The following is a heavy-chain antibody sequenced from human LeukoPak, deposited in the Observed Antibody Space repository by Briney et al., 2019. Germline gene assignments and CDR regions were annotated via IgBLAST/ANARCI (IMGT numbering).Heavy chain of an antibody. CDR3: ARGLRGYSSGWAAGGY. CDR2: MNPNSGNT. V-gene: IGHV1-8*01. Sequence: GASVKDSCKASGYTFTSYDINWVRQATGQGLAWMGWMNPNSGNTGYAQKFQGRVTMTRNTSVSTAYMELSSLRSEDTAVYYCARGLRGYSSGWAAGGYWGQGTLVTVSS. CDR1: GYTFTSYD. J-gene: IGHJ4*02. D-gene: IGHD6-19*01.